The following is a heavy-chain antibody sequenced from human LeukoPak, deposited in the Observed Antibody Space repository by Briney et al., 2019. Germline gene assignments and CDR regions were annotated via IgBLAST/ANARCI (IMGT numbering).Heavy chain of an antibody. Sequence: PSETLSLTCTVSGGSVSTYTDYWAWIRQTPGKGLEWIGSFYYSGSTYANPSLESRVTIFADTSKNEFSLRLTSVTATDTSVYXXAXXAXXXXRXXXXHDTTGPPGWFDPWGQGTPVTVSS. D-gene: IGHD3-22*01. CDR2: FYYSGST. CDR3: AXXAXXXXRXXXXHDTTGPPGWFDP. V-gene: IGHV4-39*01. CDR1: GGSVSTYTDY. J-gene: IGHJ5*02.